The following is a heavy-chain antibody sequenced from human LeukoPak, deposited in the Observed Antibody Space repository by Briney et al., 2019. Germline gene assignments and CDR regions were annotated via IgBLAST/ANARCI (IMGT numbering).Heavy chain of an antibody. CDR2: IYYSGST. CDR3: ARHYISAAGFFDY. Sequence: SETLSLTCTVSGGSISSYYWSWIRQPPGKGLEWIGYIYYSGSTNYNPSLKSRVTISVDTSKNQFSLKLSSVTAADTAVYYCARHYISAAGFFDYWGQGTLVTVSS. J-gene: IGHJ4*02. V-gene: IGHV4-59*08. D-gene: IGHD6-13*01. CDR1: GGSISSYY.